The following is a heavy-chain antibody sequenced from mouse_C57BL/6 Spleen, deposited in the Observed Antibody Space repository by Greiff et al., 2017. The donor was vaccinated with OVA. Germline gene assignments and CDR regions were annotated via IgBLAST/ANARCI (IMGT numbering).Heavy chain of an antibody. D-gene: IGHD1-1*01. V-gene: IGHV14-4*01. CDR2: IDPENGDT. J-gene: IGHJ3*01. CDR3: TTSYGSSPAY. CDR1: GFNIKDDY. Sequence: EVQRVESGAELVRPGASVKLSCTASGFNIKDDYMHWVKQRPEQGLEWIGWIDPENGDTEYASKFQGKATITADTSSNTAYLQLSSLTSEDTAVYYCTTSYGSSPAYWGQGTLVTVSA.